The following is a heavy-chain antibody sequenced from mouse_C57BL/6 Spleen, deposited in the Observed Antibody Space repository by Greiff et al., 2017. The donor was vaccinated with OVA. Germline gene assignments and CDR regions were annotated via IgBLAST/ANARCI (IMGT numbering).Heavy chain of an antibody. Sequence: QVHVKQSGPGLVQPSQSLSITCTVSGFSLTSYGVHWVRQSPGKGLEWLGVIWSGGSTDYTAAFISRLSISKDNSKSQVFFKMNSLQADDTAIYYGARERGLITTVVGPFDYWGQGTTLTVSS. D-gene: IGHD1-1*01. CDR2: IWSGGST. J-gene: IGHJ2*01. V-gene: IGHV2-2*01. CDR1: GFSLTSYG. CDR3: ARERGLITTVVGPFDY.